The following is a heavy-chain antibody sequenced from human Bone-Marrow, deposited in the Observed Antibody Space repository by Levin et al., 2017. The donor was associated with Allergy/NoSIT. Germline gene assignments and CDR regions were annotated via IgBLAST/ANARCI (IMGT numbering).Heavy chain of an antibody. V-gene: IGHV4-31*03. Sequence: LTCTVSGASISTDNDYWSWIRQHPGKGLEWIGYISYSGSTYYNPSLKSRLTMSLDTSKSQFSLGLTSVTAADTAVYFCARERLDSFDSWGQGTLVTVSS. J-gene: IGHJ4*02. CDR2: ISYSGST. D-gene: IGHD1-1*01. CDR1: GASISTDNDY. CDR3: ARERLDSFDS.